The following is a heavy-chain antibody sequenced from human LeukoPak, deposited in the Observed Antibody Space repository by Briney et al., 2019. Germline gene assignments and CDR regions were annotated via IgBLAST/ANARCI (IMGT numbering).Heavy chain of an antibody. CDR3: ANEEVPNDY. D-gene: IGHD4/OR15-4a*01. Sequence: GESLRLSCEVCGFHFSSHAMSWVRQAPGGGLEWVSGISISGDTTYYADSVQGRFIISRDNSKNTVYLQMYSLRVDDTAVYYCANEEVPNDYWGQGTLVTVSS. V-gene: IGHV3-23*01. CDR1: GFHFSSHA. CDR2: ISISGDTT. J-gene: IGHJ4*02.